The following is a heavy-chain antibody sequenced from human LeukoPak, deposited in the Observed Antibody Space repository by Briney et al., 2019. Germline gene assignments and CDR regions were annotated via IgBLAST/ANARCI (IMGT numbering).Heavy chain of an antibody. CDR3: ARLYSGYDLYHYYYYGMDV. V-gene: IGHV4-59*01. Sequence: PSETLSLTCTVSGGSISSYYWSWIRQPPGKGLEWIGYIYYSGSTNYNPSLKSRVTISVDTSKNQFSLKLSSVTAADTAVYYCARLYSGYDLYHYYYYGMDVWGKGTTVTVSS. J-gene: IGHJ6*04. D-gene: IGHD5-12*01. CDR1: GGSISSYY. CDR2: IYYSGST.